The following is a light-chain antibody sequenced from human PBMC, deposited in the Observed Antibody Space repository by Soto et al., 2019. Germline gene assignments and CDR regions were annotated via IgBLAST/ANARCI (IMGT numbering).Light chain of an antibody. J-gene: IGKJ3*01. Sequence: EIVLTQSPGTLSLSPGERATLSCRASQSVSSSYLAWYQQRPGQGPRLLIYGASSRAIGIPDRFSGSGSGTDFTLTISRLEPEDSAVYYCQQHRRSPLTFGPGTKVHIK. CDR1: QSVSSSY. CDR2: GAS. CDR3: QQHRRSPLT. V-gene: IGKV3-20*01.